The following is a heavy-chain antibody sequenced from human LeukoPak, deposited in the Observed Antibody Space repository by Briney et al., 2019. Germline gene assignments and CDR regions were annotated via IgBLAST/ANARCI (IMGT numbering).Heavy chain of an antibody. CDR2: ISGDGGST. J-gene: IGHJ4*02. CDR3: ARESETSGWYDY. CDR1: GFIFGNYA. D-gene: IGHD6-19*01. V-gene: IGHV3-43*02. Sequence: GGSLRLYCAAPGFIFGNYAIHWVRQAPGKGLEWVSLISGDGGSTFYADSVKGRFTISRDNSKNSLSLQMSSLRSEDTALYYCARESETSGWYDYWGQGTLVTVSS.